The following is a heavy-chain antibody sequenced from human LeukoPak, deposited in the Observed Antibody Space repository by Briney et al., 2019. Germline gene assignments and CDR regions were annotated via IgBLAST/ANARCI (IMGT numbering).Heavy chain of an antibody. Sequence: GGSLRLSCAASGFTFSSYATNWVRHAPGKGLECVSAISSSGGSTYYADSVRGRFTVSRDNSENTLYLQMNSLRAEDTAVYYCAKERGLRGYDYWGQGTLVTVSS. CDR2: ISSSGGST. CDR3: AKERGLRGYDY. J-gene: IGHJ4*02. D-gene: IGHD3-10*01. V-gene: IGHV3-23*01. CDR1: GFTFSSYA.